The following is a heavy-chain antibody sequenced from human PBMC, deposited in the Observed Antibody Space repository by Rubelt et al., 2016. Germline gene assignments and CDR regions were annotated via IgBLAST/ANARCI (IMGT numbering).Heavy chain of an antibody. CDR3: ARGGDMDV. D-gene: IGHD3-16*01. CDR2: IYSPIAA. CDR1: GGSFSGYY. J-gene: IGHJ6*02. Sequence: VQLQQWGAGLLKPSETLSLSCAVYGGSFSGYYWSWIRQPPGKGLEWGSLIYSPIAAYYTDSVRGRFTISKDNSKNTLYLHMNSLRPEDTAVYYCARGGDMDVWGQGTTVTVSS. V-gene: IGHV3-66*03.